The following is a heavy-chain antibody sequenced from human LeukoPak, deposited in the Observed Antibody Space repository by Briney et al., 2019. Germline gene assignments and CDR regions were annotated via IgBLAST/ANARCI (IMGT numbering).Heavy chain of an antibody. CDR2: INPNSGGT. CDR1: GYTFTGYY. CDR3: ARDGAVAGTWFDP. D-gene: IGHD6-19*01. J-gene: IGHJ5*02. Sequence: ASVKVSCKTSGYTFTGYYMHWVRQAPGQGLEWMGWINPNSGGTNYAQKFQGRVTMTRDTSISTAYMELSRLRSDDTAVYYCARDGAVAGTWFDPWGQGTLVTVSS. V-gene: IGHV1-2*02.